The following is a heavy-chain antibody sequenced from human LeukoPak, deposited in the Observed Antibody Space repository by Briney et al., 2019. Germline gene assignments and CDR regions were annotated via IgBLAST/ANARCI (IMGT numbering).Heavy chain of an antibody. V-gene: IGHV4-59*01. CDR3: ARIDPDYYGSGSYVH. Sequence: SETLSLTCTVSGGSISSYYWSWIRQPPGKGLVWIGYIYYSGSTNYNPSLKSRVTISVDTSKNQFSLKLSSVTAADTAVYYCARIDPDYYGSGSYVHWGQGTLVTVSS. CDR2: IYYSGST. J-gene: IGHJ4*02. CDR1: GGSISSYY. D-gene: IGHD3-10*01.